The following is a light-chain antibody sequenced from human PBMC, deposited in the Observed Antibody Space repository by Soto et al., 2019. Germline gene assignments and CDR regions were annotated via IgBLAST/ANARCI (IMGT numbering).Light chain of an antibody. J-gene: IGKJ1*01. CDR2: DAS. Sequence: EFELTQSPGTLSLSPGERATLSCRAIQTVRNNYLAWYQQKPGQAPRLLIYDASSRATGIPARFSGSGSGTESTLTISSLQSEDFAVYYCQQYNNWPPWTFGQGTKVDIK. CDR1: QTVRNN. V-gene: IGKV3D-15*01. CDR3: QQYNNWPPWT.